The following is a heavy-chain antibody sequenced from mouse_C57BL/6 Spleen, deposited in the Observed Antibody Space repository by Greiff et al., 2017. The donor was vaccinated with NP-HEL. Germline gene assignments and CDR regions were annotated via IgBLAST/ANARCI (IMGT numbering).Heavy chain of an antibody. Sequence: EVKLQESGPGLVKPSQSLSLTCSVTGYSITSGYYWNWIRQFPGNKLEWMGYISYDGSNNYNPSLKNRISITRDTSKNQFFLKLNSVTTEDTATYYCARDYYYGSEAYWGQGTLVTVSA. V-gene: IGHV3-6*01. J-gene: IGHJ3*01. CDR2: ISYDGSN. CDR1: GYSITSGYY. D-gene: IGHD1-1*01. CDR3: ARDYYYGSEAY.